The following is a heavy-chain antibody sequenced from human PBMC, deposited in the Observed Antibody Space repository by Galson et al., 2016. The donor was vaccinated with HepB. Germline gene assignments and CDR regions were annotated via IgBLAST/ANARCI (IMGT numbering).Heavy chain of an antibody. CDR2: IYSDGYS. V-gene: IGHV3-66*01. Sequence: SLRLSCAASGFTVSSYYISWVRQAPGKGLEWVSLIYSDGYSYYADSVMGRFTISRYNSRRTVDLQMNSLRVKDTAMYYCAREGQEGPTDYWGQGTLVTVSS. J-gene: IGHJ4*02. CDR3: AREGQEGPTDY. CDR1: GFTVSSYY.